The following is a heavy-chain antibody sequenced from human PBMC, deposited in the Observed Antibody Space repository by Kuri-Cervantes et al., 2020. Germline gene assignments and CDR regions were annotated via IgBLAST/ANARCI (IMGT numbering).Heavy chain of an antibody. CDR1: GFKFSDHY. CDR3: ASGWGEFDY. J-gene: IGHJ4*02. CDR2: IKEDGTEK. Sequence: GGSLRLSCAASGFKFSDHYMDWVRQAPGKGLEWVANIKEDGTEKYYVDSVKGRFSISRDSAKNSVYLQMNSLRAGDTAIYYCASGWGEFDYWGRGALVTVSS. V-gene: IGHV3-7*01. D-gene: IGHD6-19*01.